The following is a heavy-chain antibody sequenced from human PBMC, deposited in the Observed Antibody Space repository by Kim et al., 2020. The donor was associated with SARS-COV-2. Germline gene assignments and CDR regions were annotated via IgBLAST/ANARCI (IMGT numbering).Heavy chain of an antibody. CDR1: GAFVTTYY. Sequence: SETLSLTCSVSGAFVTTYYWSWIRQPPGKGLEWIGYFYYTGNINYNPSLKSRVTISGDMSKNQFSLKLTSVTAADTALYYCARHGSSYEYFFDYWGQGSLVTVSS. CDR3: ARHGSSYEYFFDY. D-gene: IGHD6-13*01. CDR2: FYYTGNI. J-gene: IGHJ4*02. V-gene: IGHV4-59*02.